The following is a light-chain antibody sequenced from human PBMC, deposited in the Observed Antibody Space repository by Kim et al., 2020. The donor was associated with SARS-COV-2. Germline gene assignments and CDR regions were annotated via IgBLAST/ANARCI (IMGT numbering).Light chain of an antibody. J-gene: IGKJ4*01. CDR2: DAS. CDR3: QQRSNWPLVT. Sequence: SPGERVTLSCWASQSVSSSLAWYQQKPGQAPRLLIYDASNRATGIPARFSGSGSGTDFTLTITSLEPEDFAVYYCQQRSNWPLVTFGGGTKVDIK. V-gene: IGKV3-11*01. CDR1: QSVSSS.